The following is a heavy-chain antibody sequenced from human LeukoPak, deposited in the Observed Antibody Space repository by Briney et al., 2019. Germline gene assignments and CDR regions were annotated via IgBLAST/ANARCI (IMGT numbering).Heavy chain of an antibody. CDR1: GFTFSSYA. V-gene: IGHV3-30-3*01. J-gene: IGHJ4*02. CDR2: IPYDGNNK. Sequence: PGGALRLSCAASGFTFSSYAMHWVREAPGKGGERGAVIPYDGNNKDFADSVKGRFTISRDNSKNTVYLQMNSLRPEDTAVYFCARDSDYWGQGTLVTVSS. CDR3: ARDSDY.